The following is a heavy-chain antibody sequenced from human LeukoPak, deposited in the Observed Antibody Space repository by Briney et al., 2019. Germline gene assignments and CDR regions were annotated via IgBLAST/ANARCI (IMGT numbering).Heavy chain of an antibody. V-gene: IGHV1-69*04. D-gene: IGHD3-22*01. Sequence: GASVKVSCKASGGTFSSYAISWVRQAPGQGLEWMGRIIPILGIANYAQKFQGRVTMTRNTSISTAYMELSSLRSEDTAVYYCARGLRTLQIAVTYYYDSSGSILRYWGQGTLVTVSS. J-gene: IGHJ4*02. CDR1: GGTFSSYA. CDR3: ARGLRTLQIAVTYYYDSSGSILRY. CDR2: IIPILGIA.